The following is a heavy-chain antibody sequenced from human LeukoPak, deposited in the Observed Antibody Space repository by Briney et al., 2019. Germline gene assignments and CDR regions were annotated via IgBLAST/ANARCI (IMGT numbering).Heavy chain of an antibody. CDR1: EFTFSSYA. CDR2: MSGSGGST. D-gene: IGHD4-17*01. J-gene: IGHJ3*02. Sequence: GGSLRLSCAASEFTFSSYAMNWVRQAPGKGLEWVSAMSGSGGSTYYADSVKGRFTISRDNSKNTLYLHMNSLRAEDTAVYYCVLYGDYESPDGFDIWGQGTMVTVSS. V-gene: IGHV3-23*01. CDR3: VLYGDYESPDGFDI.